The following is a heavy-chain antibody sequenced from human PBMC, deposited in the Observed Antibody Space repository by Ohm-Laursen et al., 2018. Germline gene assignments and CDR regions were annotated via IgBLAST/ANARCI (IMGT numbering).Heavy chain of an antibody. D-gene: IGHD6-13*01. CDR2: IYSGGST. V-gene: IGHV3-66*01. CDR3: ARDRILAAAYNGMDV. J-gene: IGHJ6*02. Sequence: SLRLSCAASGFTVSDNYVSWVRQAPGKGLEWVSVIYSGGSTYYAGSVRGRFTISRDISKNTVYLQMNSLRAEDTAVYYCARDRILAAAYNGMDVWGQGTTVTVSS. CDR1: GFTVSDNY.